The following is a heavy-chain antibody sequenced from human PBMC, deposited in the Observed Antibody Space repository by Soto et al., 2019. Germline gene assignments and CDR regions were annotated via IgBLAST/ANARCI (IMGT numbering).Heavy chain of an antibody. V-gene: IGHV1-2*04. J-gene: IGHJ4*02. D-gene: IGHD2-21*02. CDR2: INPNSGGT. Sequence: QVQLVQSGAEVKKPGASVKVSCKASGYTFTCYYMHWVRQAPGQGLEWMGWINPNSGGTNYAQKLQGWVTMTRDTSISTAYMELSRVRSDDTAVYYCARSISVVVTTIDYWGQGTLVTVSS. CDR3: ARSISVVVTTIDY. CDR1: GYTFTCYY.